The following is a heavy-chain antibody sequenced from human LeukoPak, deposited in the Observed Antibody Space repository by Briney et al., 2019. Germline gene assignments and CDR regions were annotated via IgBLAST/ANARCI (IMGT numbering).Heavy chain of an antibody. J-gene: IGHJ5*02. CDR2: INHSGST. V-gene: IGHV4-34*01. Sequence: SETLSLTCAVYGGFFSGYYWSWIRQPPGKGLEWIGEINHSGSTNYNPSLKSRVTISVDTSKNQFSLKLSSVTAAGTAVYYCAAITMVRGVPYDWFDPWGQGTLVTVSS. CDR1: GGFFSGYY. CDR3: AAITMVRGVPYDWFDP. D-gene: IGHD3-10*01.